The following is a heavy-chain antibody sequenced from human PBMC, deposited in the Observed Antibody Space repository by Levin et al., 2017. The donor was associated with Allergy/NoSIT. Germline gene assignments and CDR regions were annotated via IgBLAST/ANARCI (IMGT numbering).Heavy chain of an antibody. CDR3: AKDKGDCGGDCYSVEKFDY. CDR2: ISGSGGST. Sequence: PGGSLRLSCAASGFTFSSYAMSWVRQAPGKGLEWVSAISGSGGSTYYADSVKGRFTISRDNSKNTLYLQMNSLRAEDTAVYYCAKDKGDCGGDCYSVEKFDYWGQGTLVTVSS. CDR1: GFTFSSYA. D-gene: IGHD2-21*02. V-gene: IGHV3-23*01. J-gene: IGHJ4*02.